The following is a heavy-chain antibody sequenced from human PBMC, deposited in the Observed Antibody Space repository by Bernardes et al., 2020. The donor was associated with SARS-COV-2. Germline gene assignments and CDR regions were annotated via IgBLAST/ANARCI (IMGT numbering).Heavy chain of an antibody. CDR3: ARVVHYGAFDI. CDR2: ISHYNGNA. CDR1: GYTFSSYS. V-gene: IGHV1-18*01. Sequence: ASVKVSCKASGYTFSSYSFGWVRQAPGQGLEWMGWISHYNGNAVYAQKFQDRVTMTTDTSTTTAYLEMRSLKSDDTAIYYCARVVHYGAFDIWGQGTMVTVSS. D-gene: IGHD3-10*01. J-gene: IGHJ3*02.